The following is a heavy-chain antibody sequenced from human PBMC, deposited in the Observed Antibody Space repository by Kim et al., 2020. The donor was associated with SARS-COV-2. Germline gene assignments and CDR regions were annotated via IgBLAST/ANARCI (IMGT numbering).Heavy chain of an antibody. V-gene: IGHV3-15*01. Sequence: GGSLRLSCAASGFTFSNAWMSWVRQAPGKGLEWAGRIKSKTDGGTTDYAAPVKGRFTISRDDSKNTLYLQMNSLKTEDTAVYYCTTDLGRQQVVRYNYYGMDVRGQGTTVTVSS. J-gene: IGHJ6*02. D-gene: IGHD6-13*01. CDR1: GFTFSNAW. CDR3: TTDLGRQQVVRYNYYGMDV. CDR2: IKSKTDGGTT.